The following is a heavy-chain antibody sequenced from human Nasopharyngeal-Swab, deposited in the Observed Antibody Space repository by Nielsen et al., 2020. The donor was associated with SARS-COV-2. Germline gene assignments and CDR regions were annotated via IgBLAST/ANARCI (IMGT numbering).Heavy chain of an antibody. CDR3: ARNRGADY. CDR1: GFTFSSYN. CDR2: ISSSSSYT. J-gene: IGHJ4*02. Sequence: GESLKISCAASGFTFSSYNMNWVRQAPGKGLEWVSSISSSSSYTYYADSVKGRFTISRDNAKNSLYLQMNSLRAEDTAVYYCARNRGADYWGQGTLVTVSS. D-gene: IGHD3-10*01. V-gene: IGHV3-21*01.